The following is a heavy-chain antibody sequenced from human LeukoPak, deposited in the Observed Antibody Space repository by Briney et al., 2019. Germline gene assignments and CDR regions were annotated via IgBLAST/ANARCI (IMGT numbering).Heavy chain of an antibody. Sequence: ASVKVSCKASGYTFTGYYMHWVRQAPGQGLEWMGWINPNSGGTNYAQKFQGRVTMTRDTSISTAYMELSRLRYDDTAVYYCARDRHPSGYCSSTSCYGFDPWGQGTLVTVPS. CDR3: ARDRHPSGYCSSTSCYGFDP. D-gene: IGHD2-2*01. CDR1: GYTFTGYY. J-gene: IGHJ5*02. V-gene: IGHV1-2*02. CDR2: INPNSGGT.